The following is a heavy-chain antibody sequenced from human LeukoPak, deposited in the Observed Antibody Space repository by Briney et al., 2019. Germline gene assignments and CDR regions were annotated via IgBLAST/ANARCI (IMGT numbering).Heavy chain of an antibody. D-gene: IGHD5-18*01. V-gene: IGHV4-59*01. CDR1: GGSISSYY. CDR3: ARGGWSIQLWGNYGMDV. J-gene: IGHJ6*02. CDR2: IYYSGST. Sequence: SETLSLTCTVSGGSISSYYWSWIRQPPGKGLEWIGYIYYSGSTNYNPSLKSRVTISVDTSKNQFSLKLSSVTAADTAVYYCARGGWSIQLWGNYGMDVWGQGTTVTVS.